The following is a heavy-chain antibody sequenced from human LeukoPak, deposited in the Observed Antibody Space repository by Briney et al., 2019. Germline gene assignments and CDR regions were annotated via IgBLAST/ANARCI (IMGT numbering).Heavy chain of an antibody. CDR3: ARDTYYYDSSGQNPPFDY. V-gene: IGHV4-61*02. Sequence: SQTLSLTCTVSGGSISSGSYYWSWIRQPAGKGLEWIGRIYTSGSTNYNPSLKSRVTISVDTSKNQFSLKLSPVAAADTAVYYCARDTYYYDSSGQNPPFDYWGQGTLVTVSS. J-gene: IGHJ4*02. CDR2: IYTSGST. CDR1: GGSISSGSYY. D-gene: IGHD3-22*01.